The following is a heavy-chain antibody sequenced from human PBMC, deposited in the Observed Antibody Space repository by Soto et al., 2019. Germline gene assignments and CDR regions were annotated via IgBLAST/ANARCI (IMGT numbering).Heavy chain of an antibody. J-gene: IGHJ4*02. CDR1: GGSISSYY. CDR3: ARGYYCDSSGPVYYFDY. Sequence: SLTCTVSGGSISSYYWSWIRQPPGKGLEWIGYIYYSGSTNYNPSLKSRVTISVDTSKNQFSLKLSSVTAADTAVYYCARGYYCDSSGPVYYFDYWGQGTLVTVSS. CDR2: IYYSGST. V-gene: IGHV4-59*01. D-gene: IGHD3-22*01.